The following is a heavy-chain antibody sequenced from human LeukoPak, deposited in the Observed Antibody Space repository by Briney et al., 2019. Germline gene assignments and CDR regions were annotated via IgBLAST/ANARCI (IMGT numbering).Heavy chain of an antibody. J-gene: IGHJ6*02. CDR2: ISYDGSNK. Sequence: GGSLRLSCAASGFTFSSYAMHWVRQAPGKGLEWVAVISYDGSNKYYADSVKGRFTISRDNSKNTLYLQMNSLRAEDTAVYYCARDEVTVTTGMDVWGQGTTVTVSS. D-gene: IGHD4-17*01. V-gene: IGHV3-30-3*01. CDR1: GFTFSSYA. CDR3: ARDEVTVTTGMDV.